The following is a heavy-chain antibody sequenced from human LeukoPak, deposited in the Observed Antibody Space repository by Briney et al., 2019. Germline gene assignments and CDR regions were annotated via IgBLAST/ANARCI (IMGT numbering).Heavy chain of an antibody. CDR2: ISDSGGDT. V-gene: IGHV3-23*01. Sequence: GGSLRLSCTASGFTFIMHAMSWVRQAPGKGLEWVSAISDSGGDTYLDSVKGRFTISRDNSRNTVYLKMNNLRPEDTALYYCARRRSGTWGNFDSWGQGTLVTVSS. J-gene: IGHJ4*02. CDR3: ARRRSGTWGNFDS. CDR1: GFTFIMHA. D-gene: IGHD2-15*01.